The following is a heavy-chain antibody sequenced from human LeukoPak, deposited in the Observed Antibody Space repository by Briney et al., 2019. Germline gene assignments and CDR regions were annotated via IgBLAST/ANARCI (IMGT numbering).Heavy chain of an antibody. J-gene: IGHJ4*02. Sequence: GGSLRLSCLASGLTLSNYGMNWVRQAPGKGLERLSYISASGRTTYYADSVKGRFSMSRDNSNDSVFLEMNSLRVDDTALYYCARDLEEDWGQGALVTVSS. CDR3: ARDLEED. V-gene: IGHV3-48*04. CDR1: GLTLSNYG. CDR2: ISASGRTT.